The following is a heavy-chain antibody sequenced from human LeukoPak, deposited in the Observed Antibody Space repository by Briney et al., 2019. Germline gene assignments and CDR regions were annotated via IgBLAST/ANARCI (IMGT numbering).Heavy chain of an antibody. J-gene: IGHJ4*02. CDR1: GFTFSSYA. CDR2: ISGSGGST. V-gene: IGHV3-23*01. D-gene: IGHD6-13*01. CDR3: AILPGYSSGWYEVNY. Sequence: PGGSLRLSCAASGFTFSSYAMSWVRQAPGKGLGWVSAISGSGGSTYYADSVKGRFTISRDNSRNTPYLQMNSPRAEDTAVYYCAILPGYSSGWYEVNYWGQGTLVTVSS.